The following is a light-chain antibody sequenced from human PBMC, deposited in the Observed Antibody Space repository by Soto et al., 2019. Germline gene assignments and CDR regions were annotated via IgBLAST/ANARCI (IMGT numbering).Light chain of an antibody. V-gene: IGKV1-39*01. Sequence: DIQMTQSPPSLSASVGDRITINCRASQQFTSYVNWYQQKDGKAPKLLSFDGSTLQTGVPARFSGTGSGTEFTITVNGLQPEDFATYYCQQSYGTPPTFGQGTTVEVK. CDR1: QQFTSY. CDR2: DGS. CDR3: QQSYGTPPT. J-gene: IGKJ1*01.